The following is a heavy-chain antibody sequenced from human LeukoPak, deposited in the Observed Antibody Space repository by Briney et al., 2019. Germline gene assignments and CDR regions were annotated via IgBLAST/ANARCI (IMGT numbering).Heavy chain of an antibody. V-gene: IGHV4-30-2*01. CDR3: ASAYYYDSSGYYDY. CDR1: GGSISSGGYS. J-gene: IGHJ4*02. CDR2: IYHSGST. Sequence: PSETLSLTCAVSGGSISSGGYSWSWIRQPPGKGLEWIGYIYHSGSTYYNPSLKSRVTISVDRSKNQFSLKLSSVTAADVAVYYCASAYYYDSSGYYDYWGQGTLVTVSS. D-gene: IGHD3-22*01.